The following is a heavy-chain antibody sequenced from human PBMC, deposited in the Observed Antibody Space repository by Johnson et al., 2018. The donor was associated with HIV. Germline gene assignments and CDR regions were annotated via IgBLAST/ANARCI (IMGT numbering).Heavy chain of an antibody. J-gene: IGHJ3*02. CDR1: GFTFSNAW. D-gene: IGHD6-13*01. Sequence: EVQLVESGGGLVKPGGSLRLSCAASGFTFSNAWMSWVRQAPGKGLEWVGRIKSKTDGGTTDYAAPVKGRFTISRDDSKNTLYLQMNSLKTEDTAVYYCTTDPGWASSSWSLDAFDIWGQGTMVTVSS. CDR2: IKSKTDGGTT. CDR3: TTDPGWASSSWSLDAFDI. V-gene: IGHV3-15*01.